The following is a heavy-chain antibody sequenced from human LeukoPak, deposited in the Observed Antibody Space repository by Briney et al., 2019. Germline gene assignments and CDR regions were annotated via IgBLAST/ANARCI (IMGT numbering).Heavy chain of an antibody. D-gene: IGHD2-2*01. CDR2: ISSSSSYT. CDR1: GGSISSSSYY. CDR3: ARDRPIGYCTSTSCLRNDY. V-gene: IGHV3-11*06. Sequence: LSLTCTVSGGSISSSSYYWGWIRQAPGKGLEWISYISSSSSYTNYADSVKGRFTISRDNAKNSLYLQMNSLRAEDTAVYYRARDRPIGYCTSTSCLRNDYWGQGALVTVSS. J-gene: IGHJ4*02.